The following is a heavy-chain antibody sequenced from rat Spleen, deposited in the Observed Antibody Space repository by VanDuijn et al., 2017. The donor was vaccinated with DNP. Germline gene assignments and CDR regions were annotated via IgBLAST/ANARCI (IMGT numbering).Heavy chain of an antibody. CDR2: KWTGGST. CDR3: ARHSPRRVWGNFDF. Sequence: QVQLRESGPGLVQPSETLSLTCTVSGFSLAVNGVGWVRQPLGKGLVWMGTKWTGGSTNYNSAVQSRLSISRDTPKSQVFLRMNSLQPQDTGTYYCARHSPRRVWGNFDFWGPGTMVTVSS. V-gene: IGHV2-72*01. CDR1: GFSLAVNG. D-gene: IGHD1-11*01. J-gene: IGHJ1*01.